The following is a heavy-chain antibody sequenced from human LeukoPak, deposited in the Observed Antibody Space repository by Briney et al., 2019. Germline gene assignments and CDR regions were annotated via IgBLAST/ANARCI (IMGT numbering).Heavy chain of an antibody. CDR2: INPKSGGT. CDR3: ARRMYSSSYDAFDI. V-gene: IGHV1-2*02. J-gene: IGHJ3*02. D-gene: IGHD6-13*01. Sequence: ASVKVSCKASGYTFTGYYMHWVRQSPGPGPEWMGWINPKSGGTNYAQKFQGRVTMTRDTSINTAYLELSRLRSDDTAVYYCARRMYSSSYDAFDIWGQGTMVTVSS. CDR1: GYTFTGYY.